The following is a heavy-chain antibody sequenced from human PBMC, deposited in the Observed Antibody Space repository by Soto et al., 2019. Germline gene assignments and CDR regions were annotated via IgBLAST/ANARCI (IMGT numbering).Heavy chain of an antibody. V-gene: IGHV4-59*08. CDR1: GGSISSYY. Sequence: SETLSLTCTVSGGSISSYYWSWIRQPPGKGLEWIGYIYYSGSTNYNPSLKSRVTISVDTSKNQFSLKLSSVTAADTAVYYCARHASYDYGENASLDPWGQGTLVSVSS. D-gene: IGHD4-17*01. CDR3: ARHASYDYGENASLDP. J-gene: IGHJ5*02. CDR2: IYYSGST.